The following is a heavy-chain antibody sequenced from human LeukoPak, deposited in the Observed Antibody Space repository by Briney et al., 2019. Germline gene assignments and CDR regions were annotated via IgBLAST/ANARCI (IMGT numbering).Heavy chain of an antibody. J-gene: IGHJ6*02. CDR2: ISGSGGST. D-gene: IGHD3-10*01. Sequence: GGSLRLSCAASGVTFSDYAMSWVRQAPGKGLEWVSTISGSGGSTYYADSVKGRFTISRDNAKNSLYLQMNSLRAEDTALYYCAKDRIGESRGYYYGMDVWGQGTTVTVSS. V-gene: IGHV3-23*01. CDR3: AKDRIGESRGYYYGMDV. CDR1: GVTFSDYA.